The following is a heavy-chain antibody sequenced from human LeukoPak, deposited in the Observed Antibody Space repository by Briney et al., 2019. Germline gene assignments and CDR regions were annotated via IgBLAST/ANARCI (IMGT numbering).Heavy chain of an antibody. CDR1: GFTLSSYW. D-gene: IGHD5-12*01. CDR3: ARGYSGYFYY. CDR2: IDGDGSST. V-gene: IGHV3-74*01. J-gene: IGHJ4*02. Sequence: GSLRLSCAASGFTLSSYWMQWVRQAPGKGLVWVSRIDGDGSSTNYADSVKGRFTISRDNAKNTLYLQMNSLRAEDTAVYYCARGYSGYFYYWGQGTLVTVSS.